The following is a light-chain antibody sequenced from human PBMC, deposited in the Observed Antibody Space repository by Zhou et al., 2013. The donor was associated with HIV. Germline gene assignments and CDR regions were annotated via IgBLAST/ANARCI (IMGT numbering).Light chain of an antibody. J-gene: IGKJ2*01. Sequence: DIQMTQSPSSLSASIGDRVTMTCRTSLTVSTYLNWYQHKPGXAPKLLIYNATSLKSRVPSRFAGSGSETSFTLTIRSLQAEDFATYYCLRELQLPPMYTFGLGTKVEMK. CDR2: NAT. CDR1: LTVSTY. V-gene: IGKV1-39*01. CDR3: LRELQLPPMYT.